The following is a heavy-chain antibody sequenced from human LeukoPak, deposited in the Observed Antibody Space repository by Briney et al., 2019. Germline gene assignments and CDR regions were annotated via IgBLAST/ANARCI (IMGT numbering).Heavy chain of an antibody. J-gene: IGHJ5*02. CDR1: GYTFTSYG. CDR3: AREGLDIVVVPVALSWTFWFDP. D-gene: IGHD2-2*01. Sequence: ASVKVSCKASGYTFTSYGISWVRQAPGQGLEWMGWISAYNGNTNYAQKLQGRVTMTTDTSTSTAYMELRSLRSDDTAVYYCAREGLDIVVVPVALSWTFWFDPWGQGTLVTVSS. V-gene: IGHV1-18*01. CDR2: ISAYNGNT.